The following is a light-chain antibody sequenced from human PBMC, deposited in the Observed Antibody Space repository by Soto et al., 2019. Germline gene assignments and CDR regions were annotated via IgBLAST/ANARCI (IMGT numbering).Light chain of an antibody. J-gene: IGLJ2*01. CDR3: AAWDDSLNGVV. V-gene: IGLV1-44*01. CDR2: SNN. Sequence: QSVLTQPPSAYGTPGQRFTISCSGSSSNIGSNTVNWYQQLPGTAPKHLIYSNNQRPSGVPDRFSGSKSGTSASLAISGLQSEDEADYYCAAWDDSLNGVVFGGGTKVTVL. CDR1: SSNIGSNT.